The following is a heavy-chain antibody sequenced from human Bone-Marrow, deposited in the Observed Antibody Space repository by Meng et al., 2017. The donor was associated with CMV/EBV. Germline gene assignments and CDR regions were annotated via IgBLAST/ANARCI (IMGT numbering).Heavy chain of an antibody. D-gene: IGHD5-24*01. CDR3: ARGPGGWLQLPPEYFQH. V-gene: IGHV1-69*05. CDR2: IIPIFGTA. CDR1: GGTFKIYA. J-gene: IGHJ1*01. Sequence: SVKVSCKASGGTFKIYAINWVRQASGQGLEWMGGIIPIFGTANYAQKFQGRVTITTDESTSTAYMELSSLRSEDTAVYYCARGPGGWLQLPPEYFQHWGQGTLVTVSS.